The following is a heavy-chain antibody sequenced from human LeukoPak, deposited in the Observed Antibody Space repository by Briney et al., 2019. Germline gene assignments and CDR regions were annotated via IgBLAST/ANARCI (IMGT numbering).Heavy chain of an antibody. CDR3: ARDRDYNLADSFDH. CDR2: INFNGDTS. V-gene: IGHV3-9*01. J-gene: IGHJ4*02. D-gene: IGHD5-24*01. Sequence: TGGSLRLSCAASGFSFDEFAMHWVRRAPGKGLEWVSGINFNGDTSRYAHSVNGRFTISRDNAKKVVYLQMNGLRGEDTALYYCARDRDYNLADSFDHWGQGTLVTVSS. CDR1: GFSFDEFA.